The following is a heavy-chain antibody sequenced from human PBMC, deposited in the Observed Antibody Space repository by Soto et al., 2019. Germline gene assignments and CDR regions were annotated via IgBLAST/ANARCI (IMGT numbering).Heavy chain of an antibody. D-gene: IGHD6-19*01. CDR1: GFTFSIYA. CDR3: GKGGGSSGWWRGLLDY. J-gene: IGHJ4*02. V-gene: IGHV3-23*01. CDR2: ISASGGST. Sequence: GGSLRLSCAASGFTFSIYAMNWVRQSPGKGQELVSGISASGGSTYYADSVKGRFTVARADSTDTVYLQRSSLRDEGTAVYYCGKGGGSSGWWRGLLDYWGKGT.